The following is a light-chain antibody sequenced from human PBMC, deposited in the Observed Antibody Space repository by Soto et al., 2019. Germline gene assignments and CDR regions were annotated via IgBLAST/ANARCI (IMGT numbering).Light chain of an antibody. V-gene: IGLV1-44*01. CDR2: SNN. CDR1: SSNIGSNT. Sequence: QSVLTQPPSASGTPGQRVTISCSGSSSNIGSNTVNWYQQLPGTAPKLLIYSNNQRPSGVPDRFSGSKSGTSASLAISVLQSEDEADYYCAAWDDSRTGVFGGGTKLTVL. J-gene: IGLJ3*02. CDR3: AAWDDSRTGV.